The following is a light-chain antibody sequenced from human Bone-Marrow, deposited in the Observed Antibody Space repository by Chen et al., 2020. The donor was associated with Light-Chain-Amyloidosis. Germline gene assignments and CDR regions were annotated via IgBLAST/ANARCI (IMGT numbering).Light chain of an antibody. J-gene: IGLJ3*02. V-gene: IGLV6-57*01. CDR1: SGSIATNY. Sequence: NFMLTQPHSVSESPGTTVIISCTRSSGSIATNYVQGYQQSPGSSPTTVSYEDDQRPSGVPDRFSGSIDRSSNSASLTISGLKTEDEADYYCQSYQGSSQGVFGGGTKLTVL. CDR2: EDD. CDR3: QSYQGSSQGV.